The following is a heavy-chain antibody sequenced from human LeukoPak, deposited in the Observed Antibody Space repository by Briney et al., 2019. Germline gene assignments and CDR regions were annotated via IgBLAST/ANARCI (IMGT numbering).Heavy chain of an antibody. CDR2: MNANSGNT. V-gene: IGHV1-8*01. Sequence: ASAKLSCKVSGYTSTSYDINWGRRATGQEREWMRWMNANSGNTGYAQKFQGRVTMTRNTSISTAYMELSSLRSEDTAVYYCARGHQQLSPDFDYWGQGTLVTVSS. CDR3: ARGHQQLSPDFDY. CDR1: GYTSTSYD. D-gene: IGHD6-13*01. J-gene: IGHJ4*02.